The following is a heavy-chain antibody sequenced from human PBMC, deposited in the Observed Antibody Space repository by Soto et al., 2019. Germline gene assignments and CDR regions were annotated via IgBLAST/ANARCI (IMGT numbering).Heavy chain of an antibody. CDR2: IYYSGST. J-gene: IGHJ4*02. CDR3: ARVLDCGGDCYPYYFDY. CDR1: GGSISSYY. V-gene: IGHV4-59*01. Sequence: PSETLSLTCTVSGGSISSYYWSWIRQPPGKGLEWIGYIYYSGSTNYNPSLKSRVTISVDTSKNQFSLKMSSVTADDTAVYYCARVLDCGGDCYPYYFDYWGPGTLVTVSS. D-gene: IGHD2-21*02.